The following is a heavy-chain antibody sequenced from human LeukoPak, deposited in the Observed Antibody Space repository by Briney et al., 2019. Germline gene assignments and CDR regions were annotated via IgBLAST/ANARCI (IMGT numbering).Heavy chain of an antibody. Sequence: ASVKVSCKASGYTFTGYYMHWVRQAPGKGLEWMGWIKPNNGGTNYAQKFQGRVTMTRDTSISTAYMELSRLRSEDTAVYYCARARGDIVVVPAAIWFDPWGQGTLVTVSS. CDR3: ARARGDIVVVPAAIWFDP. J-gene: IGHJ5*02. CDR1: GYTFTGYY. V-gene: IGHV1-2*02. CDR2: IKPNNGGT. D-gene: IGHD2-2*01.